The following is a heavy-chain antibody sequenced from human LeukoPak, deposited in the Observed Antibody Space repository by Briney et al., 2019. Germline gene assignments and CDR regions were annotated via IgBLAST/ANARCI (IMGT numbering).Heavy chain of an antibody. CDR1: GGSISSGGYY. Sequence: SETLSLTCTVSGGSISSGGYYWSWIRQPPGKGLEWIGYIYHSGSTYYNPSLKSRVTISVDRSENQFSLKLSSVTAADTAVYYCARDGGYFDLWGRGTLVTVSS. CDR2: IYHSGST. CDR3: ARDGGYFDL. V-gene: IGHV4-30-2*01. J-gene: IGHJ2*01.